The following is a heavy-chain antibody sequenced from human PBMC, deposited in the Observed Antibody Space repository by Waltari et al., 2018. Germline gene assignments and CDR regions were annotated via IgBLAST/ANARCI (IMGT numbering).Heavy chain of an antibody. Sequence: EVQLVEPGGGLVKPGGSLRLSCAASGFTFSSYSMNSVRQAPGKGLEWVSSISSSSSYIYYADSVKGRFTISRDNAKNSLYLQMNSLRAEDTAVYYCARETLGSGGYVSDYWGQGTLVTVSS. D-gene: IGHD5-12*01. CDR2: ISSSSSYI. CDR1: GFTFSSYS. J-gene: IGHJ4*02. V-gene: IGHV3-21*01. CDR3: ARETLGSGGYVSDY.